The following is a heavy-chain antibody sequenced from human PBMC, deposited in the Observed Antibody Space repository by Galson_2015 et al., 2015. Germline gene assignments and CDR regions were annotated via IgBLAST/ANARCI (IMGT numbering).Heavy chain of an antibody. J-gene: IGHJ4*02. V-gene: IGHV4-39*01. Sequence: LSLTCTVSGGSITSSSYYWGWIRQLPGKGLEWIGSIYYSGSTYYNPSLKSRVTISADTSKNQFSLKLSSVTAADTAVYYCARILLSGYFDHWGQGNLVTVSS. CDR3: ARILLSGYFDH. D-gene: IGHD2-21*01. CDR2: IYYSGST. CDR1: GGSITSSSYY.